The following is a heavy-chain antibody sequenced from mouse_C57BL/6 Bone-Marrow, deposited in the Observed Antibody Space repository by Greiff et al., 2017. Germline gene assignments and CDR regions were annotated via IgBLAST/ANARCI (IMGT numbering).Heavy chain of an antibody. Sequence: EVQVVESEGGLVQPGSSMKLSCTASGFTFRDYYMAWVRQVPEKGLEWVANINYDGSSTYYLDSLKSRFIISRDNAKNILYLQMSSLKSEDTATYYCAREGNYVFDYWGQGTTLTVSS. J-gene: IGHJ2*01. V-gene: IGHV5-16*01. CDR2: INYDGSST. CDR1: GFTFRDYY. D-gene: IGHD2-1*01. CDR3: AREGNYVFDY.